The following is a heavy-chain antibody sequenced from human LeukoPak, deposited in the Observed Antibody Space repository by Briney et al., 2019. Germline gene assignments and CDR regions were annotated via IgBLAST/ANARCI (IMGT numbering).Heavy chain of an antibody. CDR2: ISGSGGST. J-gene: IGHJ4*02. D-gene: IGHD3-22*01. CDR3: AKDIGLGYYDGSGSDY. V-gene: IGHV3-23*01. CDR1: GFTFSSYA. Sequence: GGSLRLSCAASGFTFSSYAMSWVRQAPGKGLEWVSAISGSGGSTYYADSVKGRFTISRDNSKNTLYLQMNSLRAEDTAVYYCAKDIGLGYYDGSGSDYWGQGTLVTVSS.